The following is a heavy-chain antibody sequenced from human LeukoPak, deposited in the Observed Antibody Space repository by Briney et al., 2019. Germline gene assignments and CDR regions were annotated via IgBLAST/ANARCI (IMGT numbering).Heavy chain of an antibody. CDR3: ARDSMIVVVITTWNWFDP. D-gene: IGHD3-22*01. Sequence: PSETLSLTCTVSGGSISSSSYYWGWIRQPPGKGLEWIGSIYYSGSTYYNPSLKSQVTISVDTSKNQFSLKLSSVTAADTAVYYCARDSMIVVVITTWNWFDPWGQGTLVAVSS. CDR2: IYYSGST. CDR1: GGSISSSSYY. J-gene: IGHJ5*02. V-gene: IGHV4-39*02.